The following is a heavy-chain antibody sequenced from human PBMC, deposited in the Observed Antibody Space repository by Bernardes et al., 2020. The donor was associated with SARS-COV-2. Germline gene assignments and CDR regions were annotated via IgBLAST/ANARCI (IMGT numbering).Heavy chain of an antibody. J-gene: IGHJ6*02. V-gene: IGHV4-34*01. CDR1: GGSFSGYY. Sequence: SETLSLTCAVYGGSFSGYYWSWIRQPPGKGLEWIGEINHSGSTNYNPSLKSRVTISVDTSKNQFSLKLSSVTAADTAVYYCARVGIFRYYYYGMDVWGQGTTVTVSS. CDR2: INHSGST. D-gene: IGHD6-13*01. CDR3: ARVGIFRYYYYGMDV.